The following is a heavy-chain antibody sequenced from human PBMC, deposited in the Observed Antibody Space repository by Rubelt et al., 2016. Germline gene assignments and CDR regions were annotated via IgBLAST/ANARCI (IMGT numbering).Heavy chain of an antibody. CDR2: INTNTGNP. CDR1: GYTFTSYA. Sequence: QVQLVQSGSELKKPGASVKVSCKASGYTFTSYAMNWVRQAPGQGLEWMGWINTNTGNPTYAQGSACRVVLSLATSVSTAYLHISGLKAEYTAGYYCARGMRWFGEDYWGQGTLVTVSS. V-gene: IGHV7-4-1*02. D-gene: IGHD3-10*01. CDR3: ARGMRWFGEDY. J-gene: IGHJ4*02.